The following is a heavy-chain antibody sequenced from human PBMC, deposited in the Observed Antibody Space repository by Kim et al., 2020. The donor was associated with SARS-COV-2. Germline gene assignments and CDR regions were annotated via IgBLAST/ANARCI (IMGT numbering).Heavy chain of an antibody. CDR3: ARDQPHCTGGVCYHTGGRAYYMDV. D-gene: IGHD2-8*02. Sequence: GGSLRLSCAASGFTFSSYWMSWVRQAPGKGLEWVANIKQDGSEKYYVDSVKGRFTISRDNAKNSLYLQMNSLRAEDTAVYYCARDQPHCTGGVCYHTGGRAYYMDVWGKGTTVTVSS. CDR2: IKQDGSEK. J-gene: IGHJ6*03. V-gene: IGHV3-7*01. CDR1: GFTFSSYW.